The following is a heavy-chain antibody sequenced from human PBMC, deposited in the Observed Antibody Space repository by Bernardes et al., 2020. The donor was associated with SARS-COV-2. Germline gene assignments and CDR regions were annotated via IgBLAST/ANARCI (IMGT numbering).Heavy chain of an antibody. D-gene: IGHD1-26*01. Sequence: GGSLRLSCAASGFTFSNYAMTWVRQAPGKGLEWVSSISGDGGSTYYADSVKGRFTISRDDSKNTLYLQMNNLRVDDTAVYYCAKDREGVGASGSYFDYWGQGTLVTVSS. V-gene: IGHV3-23*01. CDR1: GFTFSNYA. J-gene: IGHJ4*02. CDR3: AKDREGVGASGSYFDY. CDR2: ISGDGGST.